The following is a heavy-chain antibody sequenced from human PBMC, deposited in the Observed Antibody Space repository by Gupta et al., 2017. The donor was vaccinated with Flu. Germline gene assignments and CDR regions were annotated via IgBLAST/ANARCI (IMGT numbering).Heavy chain of an antibody. CDR3: ARHDDSSGYYNY. J-gene: IGHJ4*02. Sequence: QLQLQESGPGLVKPSETLSLTCTVSGGSISSSSYYWGWIRQPPGKGLEWIGSIYYSGSTYYNPSLKSRVTISVDTSKNQFSLKLSSVTAADTAVYYCARHDDSSGYYNYWGQGTLVTVSS. D-gene: IGHD3-22*01. V-gene: IGHV4-39*01. CDR1: GGSISSSSYY. CDR2: IYYSGST.